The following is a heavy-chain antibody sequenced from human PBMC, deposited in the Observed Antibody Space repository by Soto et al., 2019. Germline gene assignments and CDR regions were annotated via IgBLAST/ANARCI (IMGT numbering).Heavy chain of an antibody. J-gene: IGHJ2*01. CDR3: ARAADYYDSSGSYYWYFDL. D-gene: IGHD3-22*01. Sequence: EVQLVESGGGLVKPGGSLRLSCAASGFTFSSYSMNWVRQAPGKGLEWVSSISSSSSYIYYADSVKGRFTISRDNAKNSLYLQMNSLRAEDTAVYYCARAADYYDSSGSYYWYFDLWGRDTLVTVSS. V-gene: IGHV3-21*01. CDR2: ISSSSSYI. CDR1: GFTFSSYS.